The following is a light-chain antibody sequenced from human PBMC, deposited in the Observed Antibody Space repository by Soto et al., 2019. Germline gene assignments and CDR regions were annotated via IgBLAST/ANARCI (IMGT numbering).Light chain of an antibody. CDR1: SSDVGSSSF. V-gene: IGLV2-23*01. J-gene: IGLJ3*02. Sequence: QSALTQPASVSGSPGQSISISCTRTSSDVGSSSFLSWYQQHPGKAPKLMIYDGNQRPSGVSNRFSGSKSGNTASLTISGLQAEDEADYYCCAYASTHLVFGGGTKLTVL. CDR3: CAYASTHLV. CDR2: DGN.